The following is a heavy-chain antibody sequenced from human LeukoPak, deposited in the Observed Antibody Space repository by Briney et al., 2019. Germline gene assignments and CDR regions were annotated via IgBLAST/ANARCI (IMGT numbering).Heavy chain of an antibody. D-gene: IGHD3-16*02. CDR3: ARHVLRDYVWGSYRQYYFDY. V-gene: IGHV4-39*01. CDR1: GGSISSSSYY. CDR2: IYYSGST. Sequence: SETLSLTCTVSGGSISSSSYYWGWIRQPPGKGLEWIGSIYYSGSTYYNPSLKSRVTISVDTSKNQFSLKLSSETAADTAVYYCARHVLRDYVWGSYRQYYFDYWGQGTLVTVSS. J-gene: IGHJ4*02.